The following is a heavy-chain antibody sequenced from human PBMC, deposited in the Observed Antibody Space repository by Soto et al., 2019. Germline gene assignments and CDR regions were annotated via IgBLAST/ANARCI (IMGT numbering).Heavy chain of an antibody. CDR1: GYTFTSYD. D-gene: IGHD4-17*01. CDR3: ARHSTTVTTYYGMDV. CDR2: MNPNSGNT. Sequence: ASVKVSCKASGYTFTSYDINWVRQATGQGLEWMGWMNPNSGNTGYAQKFQGRVTMTRNTSISTAYMELSSLRSEDTAVYYCARHSTTVTTYYGMDVWGQGTTVTVSS. J-gene: IGHJ6*02. V-gene: IGHV1-8*01.